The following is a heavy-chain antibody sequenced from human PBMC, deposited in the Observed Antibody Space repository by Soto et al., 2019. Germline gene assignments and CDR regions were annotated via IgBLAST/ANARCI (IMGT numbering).Heavy chain of an antibody. CDR3: ARGGYSYGYYYYYGMDV. CDR1: GYTFTSYG. J-gene: IGHJ6*02. V-gene: IGHV1-18*04. Sequence: GASVKVSCKASGYTFTSYGISWVRQAPGQGLEWMGWISAYNGNTNYAQKLQGRVTMTTDTSTSTAYMELRSRRSDDTAVYYCARGGYSYGYYYYYGMDVWGQGTTVTVSS. D-gene: IGHD5-18*01. CDR2: ISAYNGNT.